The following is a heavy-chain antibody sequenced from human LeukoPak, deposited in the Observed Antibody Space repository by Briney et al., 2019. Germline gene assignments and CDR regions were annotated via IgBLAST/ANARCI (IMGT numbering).Heavy chain of an antibody. CDR1: GFTFSSYA. J-gene: IGHJ4*02. CDR2: ISSNGGST. Sequence: AGGSLRLSCAASGFTFSSYAMHWVRQAPGKGLEYVSAISSNGGSTYYANSVKGRFTISRDNSKNTLYLQMGSLRAEDMAVYYCARAPCTNGVCYNHFDYWGQGTLVTVSS. CDR3: ARAPCTNGVCYNHFDY. D-gene: IGHD2-8*01. V-gene: IGHV3-64*01.